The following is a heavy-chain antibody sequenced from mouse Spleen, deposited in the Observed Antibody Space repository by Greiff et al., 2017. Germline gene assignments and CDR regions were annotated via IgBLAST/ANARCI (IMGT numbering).Heavy chain of an antibody. CDR1: GFSFNTYA. V-gene: IGHV10-1*01. D-gene: IGHD2-1*01. Sequence: EVQRVESGGGLVQPKGSLKLSCAASGFSFNTYAMNWVRQAPGKGLEWVARIRSKSNNYATYYAVSVKDRFTISRDDSESMLYLQMNNLKTEETARDYCVRQGGYGKVAWFAYWGQGTLGTVSA. J-gene: IGHJ3*01. CDR2: IRSKSNNYAT. CDR3: VRQGGYGKVAWFAY.